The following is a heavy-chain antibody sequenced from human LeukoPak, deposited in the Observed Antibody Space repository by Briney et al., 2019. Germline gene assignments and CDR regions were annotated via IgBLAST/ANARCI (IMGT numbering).Heavy chain of an antibody. CDR2: IWYDGSNK. D-gene: IGHD6-19*01. J-gene: IGHJ4*02. Sequence: PGGSLRLSCAASGFTFSSYSMNWVRQAPGKGLEWVAVIWYDGSNKYYADSVKGRFTISRDNSKNTLYLQMNSLRAEDTAVYYCASVSSGWQFDYWGQGTLVTVSS. V-gene: IGHV3-33*08. CDR3: ASVSSGWQFDY. CDR1: GFTFSSYS.